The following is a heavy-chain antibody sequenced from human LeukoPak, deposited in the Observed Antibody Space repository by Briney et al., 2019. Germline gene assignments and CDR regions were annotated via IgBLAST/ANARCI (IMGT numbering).Heavy chain of an antibody. CDR1: GGSLSSSSYY. D-gene: IGHD6-13*01. Sequence: SETLSLTCTVSGGSLSSSSYYWGWLRQPPGRGREWVGSIYYSGSTYYNPSRKRRVTISEDTTKKQFSLKRSSVTAADTAVYYCASGRAFGYSSSWYAKYWGQGTLVTVSS. CDR2: IYYSGST. V-gene: IGHV4-39*07. J-gene: IGHJ4*02. CDR3: ASGRAFGYSSSWYAKY.